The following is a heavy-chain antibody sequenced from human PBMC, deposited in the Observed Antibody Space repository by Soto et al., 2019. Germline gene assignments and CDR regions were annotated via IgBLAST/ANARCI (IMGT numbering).Heavy chain of an antibody. CDR3: ARQIYDSDTGPNFQYYFDS. Sequence: GESLKISCKGSGYSFAGYWITWVRQKPGKGLEWMGRIDPSDSQTYYSPTFRGHVTISVTKSITTVFLQWSSLRASDTAMYYCARQIYDSDTGPNFQYYFDSWGQGTPVTVSS. CDR1: GYSFAGYW. D-gene: IGHD3-22*01. CDR2: IDPSDSQT. V-gene: IGHV5-10-1*01. J-gene: IGHJ4*02.